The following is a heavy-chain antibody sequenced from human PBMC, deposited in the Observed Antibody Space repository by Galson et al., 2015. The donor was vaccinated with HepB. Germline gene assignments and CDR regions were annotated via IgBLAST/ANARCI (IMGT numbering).Heavy chain of an antibody. V-gene: IGHV3-49*04. CDR3: TGPYDILAAYRGGFYYYGMDV. D-gene: IGHD3-9*01. CDR2: IRGKAYGGTT. CDR1: GFNFGDYA. J-gene: IGHJ6*02. Sequence: SLRLSCAASGFNFGDYAMSWVRQAPGKGLEWVGFIRGKAYGGTTEYAASVKGRFTISRDDSKSIAYLQLNSLKTEDTAVYYCTGPYDILAAYRGGFYYYGMDVWGQGTTVTVSS.